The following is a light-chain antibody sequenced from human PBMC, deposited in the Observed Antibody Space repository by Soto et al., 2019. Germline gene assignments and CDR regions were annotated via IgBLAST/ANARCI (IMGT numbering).Light chain of an antibody. CDR3: QQYNSYPYT. V-gene: IGKV1-5*03. CDR1: QSISNW. Sequence: DIQMTQSPSTVSGSVXARVPITCRASQSISNWLAWYQQKPGKAPKLLLYKASTLQSGVPSRFSGSGSGTEFTLTISSLQPDDFVTYYCQQYNSYPYTFGQGTRLEIK. CDR2: KAS. J-gene: IGKJ5*01.